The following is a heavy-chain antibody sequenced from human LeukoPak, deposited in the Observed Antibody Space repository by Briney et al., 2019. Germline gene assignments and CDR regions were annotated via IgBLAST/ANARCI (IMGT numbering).Heavy chain of an antibody. CDR2: IKQDGSVQ. D-gene: IGHD3-22*01. V-gene: IGHV3-7*03. J-gene: IGHJ4*02. Sequence: GGSLRLSCVASGFTFSNHYISWVRRAPGKGLEWLANIKQDGSVQYYVDSVKGRFTISRDNSKNTLYLQMNSLRAEDTAVYYCARGDYYDSSGYYPNFDYWGQGTLVTVSS. CDR3: ARGDYYDSSGYYPNFDY. CDR1: GFTFSNHY.